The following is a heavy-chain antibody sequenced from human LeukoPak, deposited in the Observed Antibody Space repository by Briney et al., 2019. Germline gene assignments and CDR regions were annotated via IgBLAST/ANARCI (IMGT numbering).Heavy chain of an antibody. Sequence: PSETLSLTCTVSGGSISSYYWSWIRQPPGKGLEWIGYIYYSGSTNYNPSLKSRVTISVDMSKNQFSLKLSSVTAGDTAVYYCARGGYQMLVGWFDPWGQGTLVTVSS. CDR1: GGSISSYY. D-gene: IGHD2-2*01. V-gene: IGHV4-59*01. J-gene: IGHJ5*02. CDR3: ARGGYQMLVGWFDP. CDR2: IYYSGST.